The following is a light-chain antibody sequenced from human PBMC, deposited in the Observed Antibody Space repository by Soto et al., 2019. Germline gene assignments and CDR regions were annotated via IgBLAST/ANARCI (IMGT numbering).Light chain of an antibody. Sequence: QSALTQPASVSGSPGQSITISCTGTSSDVGDYKYVSWYQQHPGKAPKLMIYEVSYRPSGASNRFSGSKSGNTASLTISGLQAEDEADYYCTSYTSSSTYVFGTGTKVTVL. V-gene: IGLV2-14*01. J-gene: IGLJ1*01. CDR2: EVS. CDR1: SSDVGDYKY. CDR3: TSYTSSSTYV.